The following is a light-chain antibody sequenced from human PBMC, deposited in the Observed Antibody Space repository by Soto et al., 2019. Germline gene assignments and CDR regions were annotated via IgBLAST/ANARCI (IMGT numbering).Light chain of an antibody. CDR3: QQYKSYST. V-gene: IGKV1-5*01. J-gene: IGKJ1*01. CDR2: DAS. CDR1: QNISNW. Sequence: ENKKTPSPSTLSASVGDMVAITFRASQNISNWLAWYQQIPGKAPRLLIYDASTLESGVPSRFSGSGSGTEFTLTINNLQPDDLATYICQQYKSYSTFGRGTKVDIK.